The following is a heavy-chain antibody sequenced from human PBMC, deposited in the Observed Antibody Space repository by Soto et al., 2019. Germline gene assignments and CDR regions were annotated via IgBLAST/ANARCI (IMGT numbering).Heavy chain of an antibody. CDR3: ARTKGSDYYDSSGYFDY. CDR2: IYHSGST. V-gene: IGHV4-4*02. Sequence: PSETLSLTCAVSGVSISSNNWWSWVRQPPGKGLEWIGEIYHSGSTNYNPSLKSRVTISVDKSKNQFSLKLNSVTAAGTAIYYCARTKGSDYYDSSGYFDYWGQGTLVTVSS. D-gene: IGHD3-22*01. CDR1: GVSISSNNW. J-gene: IGHJ4*02.